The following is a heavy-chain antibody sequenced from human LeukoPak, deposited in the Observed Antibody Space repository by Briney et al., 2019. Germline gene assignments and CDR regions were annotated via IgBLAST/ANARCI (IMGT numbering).Heavy chain of an antibody. D-gene: IGHD4-17*01. V-gene: IGHV4-61*02. CDR3: ARDLDYGDYGTFDY. J-gene: IGHJ4*02. Sequence: SQTLSLTCTVSGGSISSGSYYWSWIRQPAGKGLEWIGRIYTSGSTNYNPSLKSRVTISVDTSKNQFSLKLSSVTAADTAVYCCARDLDYGDYGTFDYWGQGTLVTVSS. CDR2: IYTSGST. CDR1: GGSISSGSYY.